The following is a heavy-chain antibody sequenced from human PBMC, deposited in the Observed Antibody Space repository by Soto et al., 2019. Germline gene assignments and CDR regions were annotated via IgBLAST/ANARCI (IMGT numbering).Heavy chain of an antibody. Sequence: PSETLSLTCTVSGGSISSYYWSWIRQPPGKGLEWIGYIYYSGSTNYNPSLKSRVTISVDTFKNQFSLKLSSVTAADTAVYYCARVRLNWNEYYFDYWGQGTLVTVSS. D-gene: IGHD1-1*01. V-gene: IGHV4-59*01. J-gene: IGHJ4*02. CDR2: IYYSGST. CDR1: GGSISSYY. CDR3: ARVRLNWNEYYFDY.